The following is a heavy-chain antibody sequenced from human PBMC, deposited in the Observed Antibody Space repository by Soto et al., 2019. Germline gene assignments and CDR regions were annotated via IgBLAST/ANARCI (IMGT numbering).Heavy chain of an antibody. J-gene: IGHJ4*02. CDR2: IYWDDDK. D-gene: IGHD4-17*01. V-gene: IGHV2-5*02. CDR1: GFSLSTHHMG. Sequence: QITLKESGPTLVRPAQTLTLTCAFSGFSLSTHHMGVAWIRQPPGKALEWLALIYWDDDKRYNPSLKNRLAISKDTSRNQVVLTITNMDPVDTATYFCAHAGDYALLTFDHWGPGTLVTVSS. CDR3: AHAGDYALLTFDH.